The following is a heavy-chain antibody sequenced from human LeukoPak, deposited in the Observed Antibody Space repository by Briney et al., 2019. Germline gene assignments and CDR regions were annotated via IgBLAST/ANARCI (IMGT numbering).Heavy chain of an antibody. D-gene: IGHD3-10*01. V-gene: IGHV3-23*01. CDR3: AKGQSYHYASGSYPDP. CDR2: ISGSGGST. CDR1: GFTFSSYA. Sequence: GGSLRLSCAASGFTFSSYAMSWVRQAPGKGLEWVSAISGSGGSTYYADSVKGRFTISRDNSKNTLYLQMNSLRAEDTAVYYCAKGQSYHYASGSYPDPWGQGTLVTVSS. J-gene: IGHJ5*02.